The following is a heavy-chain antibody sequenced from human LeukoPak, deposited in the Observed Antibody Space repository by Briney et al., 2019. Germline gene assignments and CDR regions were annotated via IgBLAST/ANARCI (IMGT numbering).Heavy chain of an antibody. D-gene: IGHD5-12*01. J-gene: IGHJ3*02. CDR2: IKEDGTAK. CDR1: GFTFSSSW. V-gene: IGHV3-7*01. CDR3: TRDSGYNAFDI. Sequence: GGSLRLSCAASGFTFSSSWMAWVRQAPGKGLEWVGNIKEDGTAKNYVVSVRGRFTISRENAKNSLYLQMNSLRGEDTAVYYCTRDSGYNAFDIWGQGTMVTVSS.